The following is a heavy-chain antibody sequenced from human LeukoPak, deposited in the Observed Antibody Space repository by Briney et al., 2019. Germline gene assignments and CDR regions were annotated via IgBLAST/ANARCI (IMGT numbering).Heavy chain of an antibody. CDR3: ARHRSGWLQSSFDY. CDR2: IYYSGST. CDR1: GGSISSYY. V-gene: IGHV4-59*08. J-gene: IGHJ4*02. D-gene: IGHD5-24*01. Sequence: PSETLSLTCTVSGGSISSYYWSWIRQPPGKGLEWIGYIYYSGSTNYNPSLKNRVTISVDTSKNQFSLKLSSVTAADTAVYYCARHRSGWLQSSFDYWGQGTLVTVSS.